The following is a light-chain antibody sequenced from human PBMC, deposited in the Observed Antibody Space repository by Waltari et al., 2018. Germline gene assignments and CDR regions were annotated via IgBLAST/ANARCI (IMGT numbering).Light chain of an antibody. CDR2: DVS. J-gene: IGLJ3*02. Sequence: QSALTQPASVSGSPGQSITISCTGTSSDVGGYNYVSWYQQHPVKAPKLMIYDVSNRHSGVSKRFSGSKSCNTSSLTISGLQAEDEAEYYCSSYTSSSTPNWVFGGGTKLTVL. CDR3: SSYTSSSTPNWV. CDR1: SSDVGGYNY. V-gene: IGLV2-14*03.